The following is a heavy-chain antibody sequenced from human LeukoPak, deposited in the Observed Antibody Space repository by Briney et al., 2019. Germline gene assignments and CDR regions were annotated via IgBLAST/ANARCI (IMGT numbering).Heavy chain of an antibody. Sequence: LETLSLTCTVSGGSISSYYWSWIRQPPGKGLEWIGYIYYSGSTNYNPSLKSRVTISVDTSKNQFSLKLSSVTAADTAVYYCARVSGYDWESFYDYWGQGTLVTVSS. CDR1: GGSISSYY. CDR2: IYYSGST. D-gene: IGHD5-12*01. CDR3: ARVSGYDWESFYDY. V-gene: IGHV4-59*01. J-gene: IGHJ4*02.